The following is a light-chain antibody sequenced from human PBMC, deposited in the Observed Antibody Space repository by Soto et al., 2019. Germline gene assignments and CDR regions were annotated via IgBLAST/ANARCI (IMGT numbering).Light chain of an antibody. CDR3: SSYTSSITPYV. V-gene: IGLV2-14*01. J-gene: IGLJ1*01. Sequence: QSALTQPASVSGSPGQSITISCTGTSSDVGGYNYVSWYQQHPGKAPKLMIYEVSNRPSGVSNRFSGSKSGNTASLTISGLQAEDEADYYCSSYTSSITPYVFGTGTRSPS. CDR1: SSDVGGYNY. CDR2: EVS.